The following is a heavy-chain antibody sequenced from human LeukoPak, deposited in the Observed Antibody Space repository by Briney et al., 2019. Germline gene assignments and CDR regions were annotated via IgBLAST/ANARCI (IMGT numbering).Heavy chain of an antibody. CDR3: ARLEMATITHAFDI. V-gene: IGHV3-53*04. Sequence: PGGSLRLSCAASGFTVSSNYMSRVRQAPGKGLEWVSVIYSGGSTYYADSVKGRFTISRHDPKNTLYLQINSLRPEDTAVYYCARLEMATITHAFDIWGQGAMVTVSS. CDR2: IYSGGST. D-gene: IGHD5-24*01. CDR1: GFTVSSNY. J-gene: IGHJ3*02.